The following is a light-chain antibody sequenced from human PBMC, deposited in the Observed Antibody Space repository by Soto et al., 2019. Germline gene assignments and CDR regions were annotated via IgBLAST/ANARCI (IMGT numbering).Light chain of an antibody. J-gene: IGKJ1*01. Sequence: EIVLTQSPGTLSLSPGERATLSCRASQSVGSSYLAWYQQKPGQAPRLLIYGASSRATGIPDRFSGSGSGADFTLSISRLEPEDFAVYYRQQYSSSPRTFGQGTNVDIK. V-gene: IGKV3-20*01. CDR3: QQYSSSPRT. CDR1: QSVGSSY. CDR2: GAS.